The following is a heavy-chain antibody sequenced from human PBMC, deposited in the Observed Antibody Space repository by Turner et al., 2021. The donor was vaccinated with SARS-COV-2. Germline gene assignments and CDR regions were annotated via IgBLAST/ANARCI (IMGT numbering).Heavy chain of an antibody. Sequence: EVQLVESGGGLVKPGGSLRLSCAASGFTFSSYSMNWVRPAPGKGPGVVSSISSSRSYIYYADSVKGRFTISRDNAKNSLYLQMNSLRAEDTAVYYCARSPTAPGYYYDSSGYYTPYYFDYWGQGTLVTVSS. CDR2: ISSSRSYI. J-gene: IGHJ4*02. CDR3: ARSPTAPGYYYDSSGYYTPYYFDY. CDR1: GFTFSSYS. V-gene: IGHV3-21*01. D-gene: IGHD3-22*01.